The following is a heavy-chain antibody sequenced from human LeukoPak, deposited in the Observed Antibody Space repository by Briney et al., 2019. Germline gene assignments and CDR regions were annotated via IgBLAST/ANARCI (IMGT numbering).Heavy chain of an antibody. CDR2: ISYDGRQK. V-gene: IGHV3-30*14. CDR1: GFTFSTYA. CDR3: TRVYLGRLTAGYFDH. Sequence: GGSLRLSCAASGFTFSTYAMHWVRQAPGKGLEWVAVISYDGRQKYYADSVKGRFTISRDNSKNTLFLQMNSLRDEDTAVYYCTRVYLGRLTAGYFDHWGQGTLVTVSP. J-gene: IGHJ4*02. D-gene: IGHD2-8*01.